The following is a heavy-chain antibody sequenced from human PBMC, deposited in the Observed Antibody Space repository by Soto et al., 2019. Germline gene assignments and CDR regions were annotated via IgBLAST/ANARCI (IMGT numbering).Heavy chain of an antibody. V-gene: IGHV4-59*01. D-gene: IGHD5-12*01. Sequence: SETLSLTCTVSGGSISSYYWSWIRQPPGKGLEWIGYIYYSGSTNYTPSLKSRVTISVDTSKNQFSLKLSSVTAADTAVYYCARLTIVATGGGYYYYYMDVWGKGTTVTVSS. CDR2: IYYSGST. CDR3: ARLTIVATGGGYYYYYMDV. CDR1: GGSISSYY. J-gene: IGHJ6*03.